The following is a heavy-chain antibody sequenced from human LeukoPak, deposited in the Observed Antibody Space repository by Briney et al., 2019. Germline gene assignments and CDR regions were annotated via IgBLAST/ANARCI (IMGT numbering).Heavy chain of an antibody. CDR2: IVVGSGNT. V-gene: IGHV1-58*01. D-gene: IGHD4-17*01. J-gene: IGHJ4*02. Sequence: ASVRVSCKASGFIFSSSAVQWVRQARGQRLEWIGLIVVGSGNTNYAQNFQERVTITRDMSTSTAYMELSSLRSEDTAVYYCVADCYGDCIDWGQGTLVTVSS. CDR1: GFIFSSSA. CDR3: VADCYGDCID.